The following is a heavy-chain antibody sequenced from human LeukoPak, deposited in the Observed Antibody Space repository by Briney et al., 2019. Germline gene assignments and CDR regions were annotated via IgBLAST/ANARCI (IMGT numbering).Heavy chain of an antibody. CDR2: IYYSGST. J-gene: IGHJ5*02. CDR3: ARLDFERRFDP. V-gene: IGHV4-39*01. CDR1: GGSISSSSYY. D-gene: IGHD1-1*01. Sequence: PSETLSLTCTVSGGSISSSSYYWGWIRQPPGKGLEWIGSIYYSGSTYYNPSLKSRVTISVDTSKNQFSLKLSSVTAADTAVYYCARLDFERRFDPWGQGTLVTVSP.